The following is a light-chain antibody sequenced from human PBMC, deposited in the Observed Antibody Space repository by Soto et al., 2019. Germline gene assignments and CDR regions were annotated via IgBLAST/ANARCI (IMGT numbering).Light chain of an antibody. CDR3: QQSFSSPFT. V-gene: IGKV1-39*01. CDR1: HSISSL. J-gene: IGKJ3*01. Sequence: DIQLTQSTSSLSASVGDRVTLTCRASHSISSLLNWYQQKPGIAPKVLIYAASKLETGVSSRFSGSGSGTDFTLTISGLQPEDSATYYCQQSFSSPFTFGPGTKVDIK. CDR2: AAS.